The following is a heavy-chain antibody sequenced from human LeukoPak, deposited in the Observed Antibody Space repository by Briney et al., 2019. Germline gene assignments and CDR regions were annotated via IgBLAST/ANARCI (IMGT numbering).Heavy chain of an antibody. D-gene: IGHD3-22*01. V-gene: IGHV4-38-2*02. CDR1: GYSISSGYY. J-gene: IGHJ3*02. CDR3: ARDAHYYDSSGFELNAFDI. CDR2: IYYSGST. Sequence: SETLSLTCTVSGYSISSGYYWGWIRQPPGKGLEWIGSIYYSGSTYYNPSLKSRVTISVDTSKNQFSLKLSSVTAADTAVYYCARDAHYYDSSGFELNAFDIWGQGTMVTVSS.